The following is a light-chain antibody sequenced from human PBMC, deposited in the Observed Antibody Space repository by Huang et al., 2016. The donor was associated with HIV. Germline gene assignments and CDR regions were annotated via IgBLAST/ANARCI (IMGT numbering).Light chain of an antibody. V-gene: IGKV3-15*01. J-gene: IGKJ4*01. CDR1: QSVGSS. Sequence: EIVMTQSPATLSVSPGERATLSCRASQSVGSSLAWYQQKPGQAPRLLLYGESTGATGIPDRFRGSGSGTEFTLTISSLQSEDSAVYFCQQYESWPPGRLTFGGGTKVEIK. CDR3: QQYESWPPGRLT. CDR2: GES.